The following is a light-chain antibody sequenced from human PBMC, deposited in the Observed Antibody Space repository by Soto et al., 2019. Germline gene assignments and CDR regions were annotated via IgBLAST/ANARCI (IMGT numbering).Light chain of an antibody. CDR3: KSYAVGSTYV. V-gene: IGLV2-14*01. Sequence: QSALTQPASVSGSPGQSITISCTGTGSDIGYFNYVSWYQQQPGKAPKLMIYGVGNRPSGVSIRFSGSKSGSTASLTISGLQAEDEADYYCKSYAVGSTYVFGTGTKLTVL. CDR1: GSDIGYFNY. J-gene: IGLJ1*01. CDR2: GVG.